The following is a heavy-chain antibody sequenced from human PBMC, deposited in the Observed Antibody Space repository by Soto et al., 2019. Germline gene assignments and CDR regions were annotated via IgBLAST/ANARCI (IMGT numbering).Heavy chain of an antibody. D-gene: IGHD3-3*01. J-gene: IGHJ4*02. Sequence: ASVKVSCKASGGTLSSFTNYPINWVRQAPGQGLEWMGGIVPNVGTVNYAQKFQGRVTITADKSTGTAYMEVSSLRSEETALYYCARRDTSGFPRYFDNWGQGTLVTSPQ. CDR2: IVPNVGTV. CDR3: ARRDTSGFPRYFDN. CDR1: GGTLSSFTNYP. V-gene: IGHV1-69*06.